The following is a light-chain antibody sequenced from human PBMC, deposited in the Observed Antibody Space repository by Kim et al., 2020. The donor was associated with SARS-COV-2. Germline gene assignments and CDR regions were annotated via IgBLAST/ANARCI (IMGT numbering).Light chain of an antibody. CDR2: NVD. CDR3: ATWDDSLIDYV. Sequence: QAVVTQPPSASGTPGQRVIISCSGSSSDIGSNAVNWYQQVPGAAPRLVMYNVDQRPSGVPDRFSGSKSGTSASLAISGVQSEDEADYYCATWDDSLIDYVFGTGTKVTVL. CDR1: SSDIGSNA. J-gene: IGLJ1*01. V-gene: IGLV1-44*01.